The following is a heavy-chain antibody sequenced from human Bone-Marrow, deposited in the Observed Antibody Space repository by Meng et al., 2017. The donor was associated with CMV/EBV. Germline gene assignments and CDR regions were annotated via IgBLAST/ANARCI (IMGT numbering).Heavy chain of an antibody. CDR1: GVTFSSYG. J-gene: IGHJ6*02. D-gene: IGHD2-2*01. Sequence: GESLKISCAASGVTFSSYGMHWVRQAPGKGLEWVAFIRYDGSNKYYADSVKGRFTISRDNSKNTLYLQMNSLRAEDTAVYYCSRGEYQLLPYYYYYGMDVWGQGTTVTVSS. V-gene: IGHV3-30*02. CDR2: IRYDGSNK. CDR3: SRGEYQLLPYYYYYGMDV.